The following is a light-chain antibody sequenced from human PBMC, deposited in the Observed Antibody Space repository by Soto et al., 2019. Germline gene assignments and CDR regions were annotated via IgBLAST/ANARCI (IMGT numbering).Light chain of an antibody. Sequence: DIQMTQSPSSLSASVGDRVTITCQASQDISDYLNWYQQKPGKAPKLLIYDASNLETGVPSRFSGSGSGTDFTFTISSLQPEDIATNFCQQYDDLPFTFGPGTKVDIK. V-gene: IGKV1-33*01. CDR1: QDISDY. CDR3: QQYDDLPFT. CDR2: DAS. J-gene: IGKJ3*01.